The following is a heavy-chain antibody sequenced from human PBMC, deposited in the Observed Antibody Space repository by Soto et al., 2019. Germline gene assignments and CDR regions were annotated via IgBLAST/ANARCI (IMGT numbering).Heavy chain of an antibody. CDR1: GFTLSRDG. Sequence: EVQLVESGGGLVQPGGSLGPSLKAPGFTLSRDGLPWAPRAPGKGLEWVARIEPEGFGEFYLDSVKGRFTISRDNTRNSLFLQANNLRAEDTAMYFCAKLLNGVTALDYWGQGTLVTVSS. CDR3: AKLLNGVTALDY. V-gene: IGHV3-7*03. J-gene: IGHJ4*02. CDR2: IEPEGFGE. D-gene: IGHD2-21*02.